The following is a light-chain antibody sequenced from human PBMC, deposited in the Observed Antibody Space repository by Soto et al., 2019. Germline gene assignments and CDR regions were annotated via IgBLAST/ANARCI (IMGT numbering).Light chain of an antibody. CDR1: QSVSSY. Sequence: ETVLTQSPATLSLSPGERATLSCRASQSVSSYLAWYQQRPGQAPRLLISDASNRATGIPARFSGSGSGTDFTLTIGSLEPEDFAVYFWQQRSNWPITFGQGTRLEI. CDR2: DAS. J-gene: IGKJ5*01. V-gene: IGKV3-11*01. CDR3: QQRSNWPIT.